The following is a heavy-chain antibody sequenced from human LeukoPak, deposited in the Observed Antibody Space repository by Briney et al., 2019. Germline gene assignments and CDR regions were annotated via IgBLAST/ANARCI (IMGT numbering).Heavy chain of an antibody. V-gene: IGHV6-1*01. J-gene: IGHJ4*02. CDR3: ARDLGPSGWYTFDY. CDR1: GDSVSSNNVA. D-gene: IGHD6-19*01. CDR2: TYYRSKWYN. Sequence: QTLSLTCAISGDSVSSNNVAWNWIRQSPSRGLEWLGRTYYRSKWYNDYAVPMKGRISIKPDTSKNQFSLQVNSVTPEDTAIYYCARDLGPSGWYTFDYWGQGTLVTVSS.